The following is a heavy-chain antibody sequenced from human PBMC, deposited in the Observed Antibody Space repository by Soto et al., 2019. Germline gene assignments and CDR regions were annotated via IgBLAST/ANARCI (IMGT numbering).Heavy chain of an antibody. Sequence: QVQLQESGPGLVKPSDTLSLTCAVSGYSISSSNWWGWIRQPPGKGLEWIGYMYYSGTTYYNPSLKSRVTMSVDTSKNPFSLKLTSVTAVDTAVYYCARREIQGPIDYWGQGTLVTVSS. V-gene: IGHV4-28*01. CDR3: ARREIQGPIDY. CDR2: MYYSGTT. D-gene: IGHD1-26*01. CDR1: GYSISSSNW. J-gene: IGHJ4*02.